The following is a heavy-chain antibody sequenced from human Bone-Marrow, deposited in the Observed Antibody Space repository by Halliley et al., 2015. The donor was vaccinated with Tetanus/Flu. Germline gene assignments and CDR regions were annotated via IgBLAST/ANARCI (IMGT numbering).Heavy chain of an antibody. D-gene: IGHD3-16*02. CDR1: GGSISHYY. Sequence: TLSLTCAVSGGSISHYYWSWIRQPPGKGLEWIGYFYYSGSTNYNSSLEGRVTMSVDTSKNQVSLKLRSVTAADTAVHYCATVRREHLRWGELSFGTWGQGTLVTVSS. CDR3: ATVRREHLRWGELSFGT. J-gene: IGHJ5*02. V-gene: IGHV4-59*01. CDR2: FYYSGST.